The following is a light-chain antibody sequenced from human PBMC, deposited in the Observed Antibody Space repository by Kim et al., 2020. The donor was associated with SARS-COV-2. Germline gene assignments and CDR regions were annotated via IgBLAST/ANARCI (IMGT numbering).Light chain of an antibody. CDR3: LQDYNYPFT. CDR1: QGIRND. Sequence: AIQMTQSPSSLSASVGDRVTITCRASQGIRNDLGWYQQKPGKAPKLLIYAASSFQSGVPSRFSGSGSGTDFTLTISSLQPEDFATYYWLQDYNYPFTFRRGTKADIK. V-gene: IGKV1-6*01. CDR2: AAS. J-gene: IGKJ3*01.